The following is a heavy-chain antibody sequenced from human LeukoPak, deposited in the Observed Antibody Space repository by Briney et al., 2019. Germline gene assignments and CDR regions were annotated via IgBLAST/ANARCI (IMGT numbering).Heavy chain of an antibody. J-gene: IGHJ4*02. D-gene: IGHD3-22*01. Sequence: SETLSLTCTVSGGSISSSSYYWGWIRQHPGKGLEWIGYIYYSGSTYYNPSLKSRVTISVDTSKNQFSLKLSSVTAADTAVYYCARDHYYDSSALDYWGQGTLVTVSS. V-gene: IGHV4-31*03. CDR2: IYYSGST. CDR3: ARDHYYDSSALDY. CDR1: GGSISSSSYY.